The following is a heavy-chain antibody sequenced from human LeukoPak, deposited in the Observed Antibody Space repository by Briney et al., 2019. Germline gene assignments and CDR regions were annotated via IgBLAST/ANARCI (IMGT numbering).Heavy chain of an antibody. CDR2: ISSSGSTI. J-gene: IGHJ4*02. CDR3: ARAFLERYCSGGSCYSGFDY. V-gene: IGHV3-11*04. CDR1: GFTFSDYY. Sequence: PGGSLRLSCAASGFTFSDYYMSWIRQAPGKGLEWVSYISSSGSTIYYADSVKGRFTISRDNAKNSLYLQMNSLRAEDTAVYYCARAFLERYCSGGSCYSGFDYWGQGTLVTVSS. D-gene: IGHD2-15*01.